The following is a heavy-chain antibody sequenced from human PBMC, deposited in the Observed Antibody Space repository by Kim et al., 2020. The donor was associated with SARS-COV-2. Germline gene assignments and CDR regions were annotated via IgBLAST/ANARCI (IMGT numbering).Heavy chain of an antibody. D-gene: IGHD3-3*01. V-gene: IGHV3-23*01. Sequence: DTVNGRSTTSKDNSKNTRYLQMNSLRSEDTGVYYCAKDPFYDFWSGYYFDYWGQGTLVTVSS. CDR3: AKDPFYDFWSGYYFDY. J-gene: IGHJ4*02.